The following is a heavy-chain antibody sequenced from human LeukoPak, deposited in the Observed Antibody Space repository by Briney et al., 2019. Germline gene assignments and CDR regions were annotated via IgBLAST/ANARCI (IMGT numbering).Heavy chain of an antibody. V-gene: IGHV3-33*06. CDR3: AKDESSRIVGAIFDY. D-gene: IGHD1-26*01. J-gene: IGHJ4*02. Sequence: GGSLRLSCAASGFISSNYGMHWVRQAPGKGLEWVAVTWYVGGDKDFADSVQGRFTISRDNPKNTVYLQMNSLRAEDTAVYYCAKDESSRIVGAIFDYWGQGTLVTVSS. CDR1: GFISSNYG. CDR2: TWYVGGDK.